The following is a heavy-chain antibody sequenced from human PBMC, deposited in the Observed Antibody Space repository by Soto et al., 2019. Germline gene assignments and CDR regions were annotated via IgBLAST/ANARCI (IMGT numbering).Heavy chain of an antibody. V-gene: IGHV4-31*03. CDR2: IYYSGTT. D-gene: IGHD5-18*01. CDR1: GGSISSEGYY. J-gene: IGHJ4*02. CDR3: ARGRGYSYGPYYFDY. Sequence: PSETLSLTCTVSGGSISSEGYYWGWFRQLPGKGLEWIGDIYYSGTTYHNPSLRSRLTISGDASKNQFSLKLSSVTDADTALYYCARGRGYSYGPYYFDYWGQGTLVTVSS.